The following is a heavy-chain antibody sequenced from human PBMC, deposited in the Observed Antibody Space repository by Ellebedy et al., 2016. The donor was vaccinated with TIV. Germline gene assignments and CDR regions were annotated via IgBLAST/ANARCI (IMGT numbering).Heavy chain of an antibody. CDR1: GFTFSSYW. CDR3: ARGGTTVTTMEDY. D-gene: IGHD4-11*01. CDR2: VNSDGSTT. Sequence: PGGSLRLSCAASGFTFSSYWMHWVRQAPGKGLVWVSRVNSDGSTTDYADSVKVRFTISRDNAKNTLFLQMNSLRAEDTAVYYCARGGTTVTTMEDYWGQGTLVTVSS. J-gene: IGHJ4*02. V-gene: IGHV3-74*01.